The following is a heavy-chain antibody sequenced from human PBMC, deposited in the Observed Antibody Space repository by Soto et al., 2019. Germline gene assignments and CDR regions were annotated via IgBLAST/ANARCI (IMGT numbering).Heavy chain of an antibody. Sequence: SVKVSCKASGGTFSNYAISWVRQAPGQGLKWMGGIIPIFGTANYAQKFQGRVTITSDESTSTAYIELSSLRSEDTAVHYCARDERGVWSGYPRRPFDYWGQGTPVTVSS. D-gene: IGHD3-3*01. CDR2: IIPIFGTA. CDR1: GGTFSNYA. CDR3: ARDERGVWSGYPRRPFDY. V-gene: IGHV1-69*13. J-gene: IGHJ4*02.